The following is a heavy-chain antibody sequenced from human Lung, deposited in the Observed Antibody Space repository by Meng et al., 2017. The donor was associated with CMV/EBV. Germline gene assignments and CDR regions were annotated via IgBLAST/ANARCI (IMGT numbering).Heavy chain of an antibody. V-gene: IGHV1-18*04. CDR2: ISAYNGNT. J-gene: IGHJ5*02. CDR3: ARDIVSTRGNYVDP. CDR1: GYTFINHL. Sequence: AGYTFINHLNTGVRQAPGQGLEWMGWISAYNGNTNSAQNFQGRVTMTTDRSTSTVYMELRSLTSDDTAVYYCARDIVSTRGNYVDPWGQGTLVTVSS. D-gene: IGHD1-26*01.